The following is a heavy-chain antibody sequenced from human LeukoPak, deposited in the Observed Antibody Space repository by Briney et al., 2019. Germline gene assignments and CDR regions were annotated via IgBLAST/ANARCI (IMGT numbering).Heavy chain of an antibody. CDR3: ARDPGPRSIAAAGHRYYYYMDV. CDR1: GGSISSGGYY. Sequence: PSETLSLTCTVSGGSISSGGYYWSWIRQHPGKGLEWIGYIYYTGSTYYNPSLKSRVTISVDTSKNQFSLKLSSVTAADTAVYCCARDPGPRSIAAAGHRYYYYMDVWGKGTTVTVSS. J-gene: IGHJ6*03. CDR2: IYYTGST. V-gene: IGHV4-31*03. D-gene: IGHD6-13*01.